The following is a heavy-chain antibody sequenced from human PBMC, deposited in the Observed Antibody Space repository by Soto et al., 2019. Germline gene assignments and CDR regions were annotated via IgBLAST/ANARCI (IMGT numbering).Heavy chain of an antibody. Sequence: SETLSLTCTVSNASISSRKWWTWFRQTPGKGLEWIGEIYHSGSINHNPSLKSRVTMSLDKSKNQFSLKMTSVTAADTAVYYCASKFGELLADAFDIWGQGTVVT. J-gene: IGHJ3*02. CDR3: ASKFGELLADAFDI. CDR2: IYHSGSI. CDR1: NASISSRKW. V-gene: IGHV4-4*02. D-gene: IGHD3-10*01.